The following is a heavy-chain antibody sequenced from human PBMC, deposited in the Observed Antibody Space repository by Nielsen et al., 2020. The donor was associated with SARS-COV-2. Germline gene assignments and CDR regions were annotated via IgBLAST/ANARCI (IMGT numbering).Heavy chain of an antibody. CDR3: ARDLGDY. V-gene: IGHV3-7*01. CDR2: IQQDGSGK. Sequence: GGSLRLSCAGSGFAFSGYSMTWVRQVPGKGLEWVANIQQDGSGKDYLDSVKGRFTISRDNAKNSLYLQMNSLRGDDTAVYYCARDLGDYWGQGTLVTVSS. J-gene: IGHJ4*02. CDR1: GFAFSGYS.